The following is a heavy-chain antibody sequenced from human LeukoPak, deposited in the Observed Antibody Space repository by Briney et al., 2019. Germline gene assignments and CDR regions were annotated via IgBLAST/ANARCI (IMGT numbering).Heavy chain of an antibody. CDR1: GFTFSSYG. D-gene: IGHD2-2*01. CDR3: ARVDSQLDHINCSSTSCYDYYYYYGMDV. J-gene: IGHJ6*04. V-gene: IGHV3-33*01. CDR2: IWYDGSNK. Sequence: GGSLGLSCAASGFTFSSYGMHWVRQAPGKGLEWVAVIWYDGSNKYYADPVKGRFTIYRDNSKNTLYLKMNSLRDEDKAVYYCARVDSQLDHINCSSTSCYDYYYYYGMDVWGKGTTVTVSS.